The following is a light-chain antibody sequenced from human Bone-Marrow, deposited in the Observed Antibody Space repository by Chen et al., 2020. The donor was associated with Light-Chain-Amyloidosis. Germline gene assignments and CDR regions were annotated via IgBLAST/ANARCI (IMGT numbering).Light chain of an antibody. Sequence: SYELTPPPSVSVFPGKTARITCSGDDLPTKYAYWYQQTPGQPPVLVIPRDTERPSGISERFSGSSSGTTATLTISGVQAEDEADYHCQSADSSGTYEVIFGGGTKLTVL. CDR1: DLPTKY. CDR2: RDT. J-gene: IGLJ2*01. CDR3: QSADSSGTYEVI. V-gene: IGLV3-25*03.